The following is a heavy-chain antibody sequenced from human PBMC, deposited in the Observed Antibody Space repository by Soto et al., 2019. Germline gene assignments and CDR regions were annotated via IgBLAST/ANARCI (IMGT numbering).Heavy chain of an antibody. V-gene: IGHV3-23*01. CDR2: ISGSGGST. CDR1: GFTFSSYA. J-gene: IGHJ4*02. Sequence: GGSLRLSCAASGFTFSSYAMNWVRQAPGKGLEWVSTISGSGGSTYYADSVKGRFTISRDNSKNTLFLQVKSVRAEDTAVYYCAVTYGDYAPNYTYDYWGQGTLVTVSS. CDR3: AVTYGDYAPNYTYDY. D-gene: IGHD4-17*01.